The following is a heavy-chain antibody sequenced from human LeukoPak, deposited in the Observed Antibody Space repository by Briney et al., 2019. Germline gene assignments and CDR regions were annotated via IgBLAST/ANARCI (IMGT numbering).Heavy chain of an antibody. CDR1: GYSFTSYW. Sequence: GESLKISCKGSGYSFTSYWIGWVRQMPGKGLEWMGIIYPGDSDTRYSPSFQGQVTISADKSISTAYLQWSSLKASDTAMYYCARHAWGQLELQSQAFDIWGQGTMVTVSS. V-gene: IGHV5-51*01. D-gene: IGHD1-7*01. CDR3: ARHAWGQLELQSQAFDI. J-gene: IGHJ3*02. CDR2: IYPGDSDT.